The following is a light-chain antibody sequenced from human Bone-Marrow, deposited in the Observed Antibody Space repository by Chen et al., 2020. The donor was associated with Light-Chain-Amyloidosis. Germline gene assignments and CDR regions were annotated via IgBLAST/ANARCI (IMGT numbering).Light chain of an antibody. J-gene: IGKJ4*01. V-gene: IGKV3-20*01. CDR1: QNISSNY. CDR3: HPHGTSPLT. Sequence: EIVLTKSPGTLSLSPGKGANYTCRASQNISSNYLTWYQQKFGQPPRIHIYGSSSRATGLPDRCTDSGSCTDFTLTIHRLGPGDVAMFYSHPHGTSPLTYGGGNKLEI. CDR2: GSS.